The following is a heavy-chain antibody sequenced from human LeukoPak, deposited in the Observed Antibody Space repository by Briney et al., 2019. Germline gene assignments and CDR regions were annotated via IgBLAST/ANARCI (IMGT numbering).Heavy chain of an antibody. Sequence: PSETLSLTCAVYGGSFSGYYWSWIRQPPGKGLEWIGEINHSGSTNYNPSLKSRVTISVDTSKNQFSLKLSSVTAADTAVYYCARNYYDSSGYYYIWGQGTLVTVSS. CDR2: INHSGST. D-gene: IGHD3-22*01. J-gene: IGHJ4*02. CDR3: ARNYYDSSGYYYI. CDR1: GGSFSGYY. V-gene: IGHV4-34*01.